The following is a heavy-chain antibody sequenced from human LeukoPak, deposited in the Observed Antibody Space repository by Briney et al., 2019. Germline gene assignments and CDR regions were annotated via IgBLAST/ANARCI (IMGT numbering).Heavy chain of an antibody. CDR1: GFTFSSYS. CDR3: AKLAVVAATSSY. D-gene: IGHD2-15*01. V-gene: IGHV3-21*04. Sequence: GGSLRLSCAASGFTFSSYSMNWVRQAPGKGLEWVSSISSSSSYTYYADSVKGRFTISRDNSKNTLYLQMNSLRAEDTAVYYCAKLAVVAATSSYWGQGTLVTVSS. CDR2: ISSSSSYT. J-gene: IGHJ4*02.